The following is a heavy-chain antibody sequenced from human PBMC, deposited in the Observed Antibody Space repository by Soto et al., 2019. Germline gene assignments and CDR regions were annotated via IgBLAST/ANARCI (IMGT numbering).Heavy chain of an antibody. J-gene: IGHJ4*02. Sequence: KVSCKASGGTFSSYTISWLRQAPGQGLEWMGRIIPILGIANYAQKFQGRVTITADKSTSTAYMELSSLRSEDTAVYYCARNGYSSGTEYWGQGTLVTVSS. D-gene: IGHD6-19*01. CDR1: GGTFSSYT. CDR2: IIPILGIA. CDR3: ARNGYSSGTEY. V-gene: IGHV1-69*02.